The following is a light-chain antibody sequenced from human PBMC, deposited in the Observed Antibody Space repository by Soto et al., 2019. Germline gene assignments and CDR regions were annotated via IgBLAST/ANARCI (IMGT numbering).Light chain of an antibody. CDR2: EVS. CDR3: TSYAGRNIWV. J-gene: IGLJ3*02. CDR1: SSDVGAYKY. Sequence: QSALTQPPSASGSPGQSVTISCTGTSSDVGAYKYVSWYQQYPGKAPKLMIYEVSKRPSGVPDRFSGSKSGNTASLTVSGLHAEDEADYYCTSYAGRNIWVFGGGTKVTVL. V-gene: IGLV2-8*01.